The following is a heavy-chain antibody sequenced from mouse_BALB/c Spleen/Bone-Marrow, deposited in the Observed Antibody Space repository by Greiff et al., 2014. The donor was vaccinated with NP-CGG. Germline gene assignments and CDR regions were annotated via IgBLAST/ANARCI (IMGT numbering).Heavy chain of an antibody. Sequence: QVQLQQSGAELVKPGASVKMSCKASGYTFTSYWMHWVKQRPGQGLEWIGVIDPSDSYTSYNQKFKGKATLTVDTSSSTAYMQLSSLTSEDSAVYFCTRQTARATSLDYWGQDTTLTVSS. CDR1: GYTFTSYW. CDR3: TRQTARATSLDY. J-gene: IGHJ2*01. D-gene: IGHD3-2*01. CDR2: IDPSDSYT. V-gene: IGHV1S127*01.